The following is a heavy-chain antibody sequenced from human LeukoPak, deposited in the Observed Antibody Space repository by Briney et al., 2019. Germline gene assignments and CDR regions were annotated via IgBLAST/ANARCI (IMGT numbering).Heavy chain of an antibody. V-gene: IGHV3-30*18. Sequence: PGRSLRLSCAASGFTFSSYGMHWVRQAPGKGLEWVAVISYDGRNKYYADSVKGRFTISRDNSKNTLYLQMNSLRAEDTAVYYCAKVGGPEDYWGQGTLVTVSS. D-gene: IGHD3-3*01. CDR3: AKVGGPEDY. CDR1: GFTFSSYG. J-gene: IGHJ4*02. CDR2: ISYDGRNK.